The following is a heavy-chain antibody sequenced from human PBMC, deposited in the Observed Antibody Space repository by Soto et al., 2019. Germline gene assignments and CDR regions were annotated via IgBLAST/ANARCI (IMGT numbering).Heavy chain of an antibody. CDR3: TTRLWFGDPWDLDRVVDY. D-gene: IGHD3-10*01. V-gene: IGHV3-15*01. CDR1: GFTFSNAW. Sequence: EVQLVESGGGLVKPGGSLRLSCAASGFTFSNAWMSWVRQAPGKGLEWVGRIKSKTDGGTTDYAAPMKGRFTISRDDSKNTLYLQMNSLKTEDTAVYYCTTRLWFGDPWDLDRVVDYWGQGTLVTVSS. J-gene: IGHJ4*02. CDR2: IKSKTDGGTT.